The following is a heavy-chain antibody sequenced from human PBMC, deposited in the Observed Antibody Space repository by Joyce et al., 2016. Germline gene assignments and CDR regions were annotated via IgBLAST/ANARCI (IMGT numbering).Heavy chain of an antibody. CDR1: GFTFSNFP. CDR2: ISYDGSDK. V-gene: IGHV3-30*04. D-gene: IGHD2/OR15-2a*01. CDR3: ARQAAARRYYFNYLDV. J-gene: IGHJ6*02. Sequence: QVQLVESGGTVVQPGGSLRLSCAASGFTFSNFPMHWVRQAPGKGLEWVAVISYDGSDKYYAESVKGRFTISRDKSNNTLYLQMNSLRVEDSAVFYCARQAAARRYYFNYLDVWGQGTTVIVSS.